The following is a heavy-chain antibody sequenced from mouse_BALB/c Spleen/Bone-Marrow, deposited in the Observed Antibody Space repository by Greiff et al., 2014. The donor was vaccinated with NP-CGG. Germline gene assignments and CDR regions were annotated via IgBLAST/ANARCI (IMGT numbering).Heavy chain of an antibody. CDR1: GFNIEDSY. V-gene: IGHV14-3*02. D-gene: IGHD1-1*01. CDR2: IDPANGNT. Sequence: VQLQQSGAEIVKPGASVKSSCTPSGFNIEDSYIYWMKQRPEQGLEWIGRIDPANGNTKYDPKFQGKATITVDTSSATAYLQLSSLTSEDTAVCYCARNYGSSLDYWGQGTTLTVSS. CDR3: ARNYGSSLDY. J-gene: IGHJ2*01.